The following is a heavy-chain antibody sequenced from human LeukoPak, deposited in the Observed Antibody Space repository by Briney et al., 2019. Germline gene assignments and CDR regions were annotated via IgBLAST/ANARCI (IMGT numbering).Heavy chain of an antibody. V-gene: IGHV3-73*01. D-gene: IGHD4-23*01. CDR2: IRSKANSYAT. CDR1: GFTFSGSA. CDR3: TTQGVRWSGNYFDY. Sequence: GGSLRLSCAASGFTFSGSAMHWVRQASGKGLEWVGRIRSKANSYATAYAASVKGRFTISRDDSKDTAYLQMNSLKTEDTAVYYCTTQGVRWSGNYFDYWGQGTLVTVSS. J-gene: IGHJ4*02.